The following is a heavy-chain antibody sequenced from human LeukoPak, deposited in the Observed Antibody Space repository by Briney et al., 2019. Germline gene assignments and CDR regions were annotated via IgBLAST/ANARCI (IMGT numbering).Heavy chain of an antibody. D-gene: IGHD3-10*01. CDR1: GFTFSRYN. V-gene: IGHV3-30*03. Sequence: GRSLSLSCAASGFTFSRYNMHWVRQAPGKEPEWVAVIADDGSRTYYADFVRGRFTISRDNSNNTVYLQMNTLRPEDTAVYYCARGRMKKVRGVSYYFDYWGQGTLVTVSS. CDR2: IADDGSRT. J-gene: IGHJ4*02. CDR3: ARGRMKKVRGVSYYFDY.